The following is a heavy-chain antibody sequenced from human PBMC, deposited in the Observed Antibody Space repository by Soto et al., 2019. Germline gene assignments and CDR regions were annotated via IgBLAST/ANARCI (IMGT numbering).Heavy chain of an antibody. J-gene: IGHJ6*02. D-gene: IGHD2-2*01. CDR1: GFTFSSYA. CDR2: IGESGTPT. V-gene: IGHV3-23*01. CDR3: ARYIPGVRYYGMDV. Sequence: EVQLLESGGGLVQPGGSLRLSCAASGFTFSSYAMKWVRQAPGKGLEWVSLIGESGTPTYYADSVKGRFTISRYNSGNTLFLEMDSLRAEYTAVYYCARYIPGVRYYGMDVWGQGTTVTVSS.